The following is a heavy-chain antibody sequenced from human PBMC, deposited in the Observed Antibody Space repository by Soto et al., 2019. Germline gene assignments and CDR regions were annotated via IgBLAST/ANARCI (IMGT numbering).Heavy chain of an antibody. V-gene: IGHV4-59*01. Sequence: SETLSLTCTVSGVSISSSYWSWIRQSPGTGLEWIGYIYYTGTTNYNPSLKRRVTISLGTAKNQFSLNVNSLTTADTAVYFCARGGNRYSNTASGVGGFDFWGQGTLVTVSS. D-gene: IGHD5-12*01. CDR3: ARGGNRYSNTASGVGGFDF. CDR2: IYYTGTT. J-gene: IGHJ4*02. CDR1: GVSISSSY.